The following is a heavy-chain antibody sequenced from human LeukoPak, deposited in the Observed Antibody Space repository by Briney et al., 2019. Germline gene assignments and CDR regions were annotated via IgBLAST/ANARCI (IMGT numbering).Heavy chain of an antibody. CDR1: GFTFSDHY. CDR2: IKNKANSYIT. D-gene: IGHD2-2*01. V-gene: IGHV3-72*01. Sequence: GGSLRLSCAASGFTFSDHYMDWVRQAPGKGLEWVGRIKNKANSYITEYAASVKGRFTVSREDSKNALYLQMNSLKTEDTAVYYCTREGRYCSSTSCYVCLDFWGQGTLVTVSS. J-gene: IGHJ4*02. CDR3: TREGRYCSSTSCYVCLDF.